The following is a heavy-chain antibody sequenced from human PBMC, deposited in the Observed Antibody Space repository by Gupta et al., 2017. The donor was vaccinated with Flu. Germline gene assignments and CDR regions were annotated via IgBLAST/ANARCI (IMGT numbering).Heavy chain of an antibody. Sequence: IRQPPGKGLEWIGYIYYSGSTNYNPSLKSRVTISVDTSKNQFSLKLSSVTAADTAVYYCARDGGHYYDSSGYYYRAGYYYGMDVWGQGTTVTVSS. J-gene: IGHJ6*02. D-gene: IGHD3-22*01. CDR3: ARDGGHYYDSSGYYYRAGYYYGMDV. CDR2: IYYSGST. V-gene: IGHV4-59*01.